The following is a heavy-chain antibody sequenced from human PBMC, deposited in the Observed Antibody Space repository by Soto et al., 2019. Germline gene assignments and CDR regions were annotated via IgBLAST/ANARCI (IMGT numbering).Heavy chain of an antibody. D-gene: IGHD4-4*01. J-gene: IGHJ3*02. CDR1: GYTFTSYG. CDR3: ARWDYSEMKVAFDI. V-gene: IGHV1-18*01. Sequence: QVQLVQFGAEVKKPGASVKVSCKASGYTFTSYGISWVRQAPGQGLEWMGWISTYNGNANYAQDLQGRVTMTTDTYXSTAYMDLRSLRSEDTAVYYCARWDYSEMKVAFDIWGQGTMVTVSS. CDR2: ISTYNGNA.